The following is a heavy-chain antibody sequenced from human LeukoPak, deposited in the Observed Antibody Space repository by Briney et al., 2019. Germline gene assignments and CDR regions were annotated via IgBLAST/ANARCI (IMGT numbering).Heavy chain of an antibody. D-gene: IGHD3-16*02. J-gene: IGHJ6*02. Sequence: ASVKVSCKASGGTFSSYTISWVRQAPGQGLEWMGRIIPILGIANYAQKFQGRVTITADKSTSTACMELSSLRSEDTAVYYCATPIGYYGMDVWGQGTTVTVSS. V-gene: IGHV1-69*02. CDR2: IIPILGIA. CDR3: ATPIGYYGMDV. CDR1: GGTFSSYT.